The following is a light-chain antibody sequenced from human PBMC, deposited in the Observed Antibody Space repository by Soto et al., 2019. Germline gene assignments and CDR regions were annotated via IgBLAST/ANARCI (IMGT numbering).Light chain of an antibody. V-gene: IGKV3-11*01. CDR1: QSVSSY. Sequence: DIVLTQSPGTLSLSPCERATLSFSASQSVSSYLAWYQQKPGQAPRLLIYDASNRATGIPARFSGSGSGTDFTLTISSLEPEDFAVYYCQQRSNWPPMTFGQGTKVDIK. CDR2: DAS. CDR3: QQRSNWPPMT. J-gene: IGKJ1*01.